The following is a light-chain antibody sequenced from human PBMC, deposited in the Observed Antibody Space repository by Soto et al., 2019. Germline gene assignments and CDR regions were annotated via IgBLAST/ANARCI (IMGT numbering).Light chain of an antibody. CDR3: QQYNNWPRT. CDR2: VTS. J-gene: IGKJ1*01. Sequence: EIVLTQSPATLSSFPGERVTLSCRASQTLSNRLAWYQHKPGQAPRLLIYVTSNRATGIPARFSGSGSGTDYTLTISSLEPEDFAVYYCQQYNNWPRTFGQGTKVDI. CDR1: QTLSNR. V-gene: IGKV3-11*01.